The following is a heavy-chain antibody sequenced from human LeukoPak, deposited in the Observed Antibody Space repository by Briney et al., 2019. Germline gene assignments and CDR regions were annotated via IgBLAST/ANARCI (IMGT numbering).Heavy chain of an antibody. CDR1: GGSISSTGYH. CDR2: IYYSGST. Sequence: SETLSLTCTVSGGSISSTGYHWDWLRQPPGKGLEWIGGIYYSGSTYYNPSLKSRVTITADTSKNQFSLNLSAVTAEDTAVYYCARIALGLSLDFWGRGTLVTVSS. D-gene: IGHD2-21*01. J-gene: IGHJ4*02. V-gene: IGHV4-39*01. CDR3: ARIALGLSLDF.